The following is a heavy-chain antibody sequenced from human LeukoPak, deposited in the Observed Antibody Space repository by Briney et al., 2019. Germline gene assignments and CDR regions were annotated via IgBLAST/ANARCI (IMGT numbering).Heavy chain of an antibody. Sequence: ASVKVSCKASGYTFSSHYMHWVRQAPGQGLEWMGIINPSGGSTSYAQKFQGRVTVTRDMSTSTVYMDLSSLRSEDTAVYYCARAITIFGVPNWFDPWGQGTLVTVSS. D-gene: IGHD3-3*01. V-gene: IGHV1-46*01. CDR1: GYTFSSHY. J-gene: IGHJ5*02. CDR2: INPSGGST. CDR3: ARAITIFGVPNWFDP.